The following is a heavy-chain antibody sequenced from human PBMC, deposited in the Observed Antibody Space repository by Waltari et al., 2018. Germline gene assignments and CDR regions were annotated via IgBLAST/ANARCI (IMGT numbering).Heavy chain of an antibody. J-gene: IGHJ4*02. CDR3: ARQPLHSYGIRHFDY. V-gene: IGHV5-51*01. D-gene: IGHD5-18*01. Sequence: EVQLVQSGAELKKPGESLKISCEGSGYSFTRYWIGWVRQMPGKGLEWMGVIYPGDSNSRSSPSFQGQVTISVDNSITTAYLQWSSLKASDTAIYFCARQPLHSYGIRHFDYWGQGALVTVSS. CDR2: IYPGDSNS. CDR1: GYSFTRYW.